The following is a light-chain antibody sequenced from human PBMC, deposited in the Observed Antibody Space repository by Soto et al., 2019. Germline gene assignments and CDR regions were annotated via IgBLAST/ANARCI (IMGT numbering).Light chain of an antibody. CDR1: QSVGNS. V-gene: IGKV3-11*01. CDR3: QQRTSWPLLT. J-gene: IGKJ4*01. Sequence: DIVLTQSPATLSLSPGERASLSCRASQSVGNSLAWYQQKLGQPPSLLIYDASTRATGVPARFSGSGSGTDFTLTISSLEPEDFAVYYCQQRTSWPLLTFGGGTKVEIK. CDR2: DAS.